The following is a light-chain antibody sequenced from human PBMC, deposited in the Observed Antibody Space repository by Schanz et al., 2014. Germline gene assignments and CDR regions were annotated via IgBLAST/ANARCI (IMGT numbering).Light chain of an antibody. V-gene: IGLV2-8*01. CDR3: SSYAGSNNLGV. CDR1: SSDVGAYNY. J-gene: IGLJ3*02. CDR2: DVT. Sequence: QFALTQPPSASGSPGQSVTISCTGTSSDVGAYNYVSWYQQHPGKAPKLIISDVTRRPSGVPDRFSGSKSDNTASLTVSGLQAEDEADYYCSSYAGSNNLGVFGGGTKLTVL.